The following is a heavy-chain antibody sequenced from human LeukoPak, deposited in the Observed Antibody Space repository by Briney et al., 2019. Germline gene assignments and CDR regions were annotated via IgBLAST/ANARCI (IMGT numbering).Heavy chain of an antibody. CDR3: ARDRGFKILDY. Sequence: SETLSLTCTVSGGSISTYFWAWTRQPPGKGLEGIGYIYYSGSTNYNPSLKSRGTISVDTSKNQFSLKLSSVTAADTAVYYCARDRGFKILDYWGQGTLVTVSS. CDR1: GGSISTYF. J-gene: IGHJ4*02. D-gene: IGHD5-12*01. CDR2: IYYSGST. V-gene: IGHV4-59*01.